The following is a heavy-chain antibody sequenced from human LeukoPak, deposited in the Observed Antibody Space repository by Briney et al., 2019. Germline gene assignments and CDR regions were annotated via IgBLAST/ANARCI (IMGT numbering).Heavy chain of an antibody. D-gene: IGHD6-13*01. CDR1: GYTFTSYG. V-gene: IGHV1-18*01. J-gene: IGHJ3*02. Sequence: ASVTVSCKASGYTFTSYGISWVRQAPGQGLEWMGWISAYNGNTNYAQKLQGRVTMTTDTSTSTAYMELRSLRSDDTAVYYCARDSIAAAGISDAFDIWGQGTMVTVSS. CDR3: ARDSIAAAGISDAFDI. CDR2: ISAYNGNT.